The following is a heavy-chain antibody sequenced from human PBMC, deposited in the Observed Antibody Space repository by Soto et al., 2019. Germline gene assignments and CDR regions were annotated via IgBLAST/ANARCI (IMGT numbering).Heavy chain of an antibody. D-gene: IGHD1-26*01. J-gene: IGHJ4*02. CDR1: GYTFTVYY. V-gene: IGHV1-2*02. Sequence: ASVKVSCKVSGYTFTVYYMHWVRQAPGQGLEWMGWINPKSGGTLYPQKFQGRVTMTWDTSISTAYMALTRLRSDDTAVYYCARDLAKGGGSAGFDYWGQGTLVTVSS. CDR2: INPKSGGT. CDR3: ARDLAKGGGSAGFDY.